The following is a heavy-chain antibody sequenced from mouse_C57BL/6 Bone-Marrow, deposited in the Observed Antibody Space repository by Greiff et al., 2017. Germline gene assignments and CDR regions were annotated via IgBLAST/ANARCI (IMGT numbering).Heavy chain of an antibody. V-gene: IGHV14-4*01. CDR3: TLITTVVATDY. D-gene: IGHD1-1*01. CDR2: IDPENGDT. CDR1: GFNIKDDY. Sequence: VQLQQSGAELVRPGASVKLSCTASGFNIKDDYMHWVKQRPEQGLEWIGWIDPENGDTEYASKFQGKATITADPSSNTAYLQLSSLTSEATAVYYCTLITTVVATDYWGQGTTLTVSA. J-gene: IGHJ2*01.